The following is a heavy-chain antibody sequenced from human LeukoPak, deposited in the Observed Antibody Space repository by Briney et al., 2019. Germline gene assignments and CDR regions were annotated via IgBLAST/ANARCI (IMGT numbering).Heavy chain of an antibody. CDR2: ISYDGSNK. J-gene: IGHJ4*02. Sequence: PGGSLRLSCASSGFTFSNFGMHWVRQAPGKGLEWVSVISYDGSNKYYADSVKGRFTISRDNSKNMVYLQMNSLRAEDTGVYYCAKDRSTGYGDYWGQGTLVTVSS. CDR3: AKDRSTGYGDY. V-gene: IGHV3-30*18. CDR1: GFTFSNFG. D-gene: IGHD5-12*01.